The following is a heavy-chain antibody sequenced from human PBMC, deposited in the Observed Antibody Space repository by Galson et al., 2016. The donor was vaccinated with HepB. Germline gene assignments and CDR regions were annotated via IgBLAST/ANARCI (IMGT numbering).Heavy chain of an antibody. Sequence: SLRLSCAASGFTFSSYAMSWVRQSPGEGLEWVSSISSSGEHISYADSVKGRFTISRDNSKNTVSLLMSSLRADDTAIYYCAKVGFSDLDYWGQGTLATVSS. CDR3: AKVGFSDLDY. CDR2: ISSSGEHI. D-gene: IGHD1-26*01. V-gene: IGHV3-23*01. J-gene: IGHJ4*02. CDR1: GFTFSSYA.